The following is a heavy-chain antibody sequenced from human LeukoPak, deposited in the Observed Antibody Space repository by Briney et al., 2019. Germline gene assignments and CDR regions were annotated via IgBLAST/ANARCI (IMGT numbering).Heavy chain of an antibody. CDR1: GFTFSSYA. D-gene: IGHD3-22*01. CDR2: ISGSGGST. V-gene: IGHV3-23*01. CDR3: AKGGYGSNGYYSDQ. J-gene: IGHJ4*02. Sequence: GGSLRLSCAGSGFTFSSYAMSWVRQAPGKGLEWVSAISGSGGSTYYADSVKGRFTISRDNSKNTLYLQMNSLRAEDTAVYYCAKGGYGSNGYYSDQWGQGTLVTVSS.